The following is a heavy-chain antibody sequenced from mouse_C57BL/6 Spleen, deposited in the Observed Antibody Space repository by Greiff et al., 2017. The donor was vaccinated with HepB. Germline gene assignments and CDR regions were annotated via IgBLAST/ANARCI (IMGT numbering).Heavy chain of an antibody. J-gene: IGHJ3*01. Sequence: EVKVVESGGDLVKPGGSLKLSCAASGFTFSSYGMSWVRQTPDKRLEWVATISSGGSYTYYPDSVKGRFTISRDNAKNTLYLQMSSLKSEDTAMYYCARHRSGSSAWFAYWGQGTLVTVSA. CDR2: ISSGGSYT. V-gene: IGHV5-6*01. D-gene: IGHD1-1*01. CDR3: ARHRSGSSAWFAY. CDR1: GFTFSSYG.